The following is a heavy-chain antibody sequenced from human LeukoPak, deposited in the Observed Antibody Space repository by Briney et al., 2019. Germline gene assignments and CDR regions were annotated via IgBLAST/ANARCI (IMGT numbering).Heavy chain of an antibody. CDR1: GFTFSSYV. D-gene: IGHD1-26*01. J-gene: IGHJ3*02. Sequence: GGSLRLSCAVSGFTFSSYVMSWVRQAPGKGLEWVSAISGSGGSTYYADSVKGRFTISRDNAKNSLYLQMNSLRAEDMALYYCAKGRGSYFQAFDIWGQGTMVTVSS. V-gene: IGHV3-23*01. CDR2: ISGSGGST. CDR3: AKGRGSYFQAFDI.